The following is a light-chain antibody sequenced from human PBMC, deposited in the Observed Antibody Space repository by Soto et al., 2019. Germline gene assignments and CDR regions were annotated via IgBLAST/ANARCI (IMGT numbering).Light chain of an antibody. CDR2: EVS. V-gene: IGLV2-8*01. CDR3: SSYAGSNNYV. Sequence: QSALTQPPSASGSPGQSVTISCTGTSSDVGGYNYVSWYQQHPGKGPKLIIYEVSRRPSGVPDRFSGSKSGNTASLTVAGLRAEDEADYYCSSYAGSNNYVFGTGTKLTVL. CDR1: SSDVGGYNY. J-gene: IGLJ1*01.